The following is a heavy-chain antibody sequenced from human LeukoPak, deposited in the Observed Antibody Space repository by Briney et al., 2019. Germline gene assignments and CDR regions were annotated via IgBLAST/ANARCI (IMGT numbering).Heavy chain of an antibody. CDR2: ISHSGST. D-gene: IGHD2-2*01. V-gene: IGHV4-30-2*01. CDR3: ATETYCSSTSCYYYGMDV. Sequence: SETLSLTCAVSGGSISSGGYSWSWIRQPPGKGLEWVGYISHSGSTYYKPSLKSRVTISVDRSKNQFSLKLSSVTAADTAVYYCATETYCSSTSCYYYGMDVWGQGTTVTVSS. CDR1: GGSISSGGYS. J-gene: IGHJ6*02.